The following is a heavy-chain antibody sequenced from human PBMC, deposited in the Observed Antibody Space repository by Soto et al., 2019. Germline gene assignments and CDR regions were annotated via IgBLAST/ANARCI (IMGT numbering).Heavy chain of an antibody. D-gene: IGHD3-3*01. CDR3: ARGQRFSDSFDP. V-gene: IGHV4-4*07. CDR1: GGAISGYY. J-gene: IGHJ5*02. Sequence: SETLSLTCTVSGGAISGYYWTWVRQPAGKGLEWIGRIYSSGGTKYNPSLKSRVDMSLDMSKNQFSLRLSSVTAADTAVYYCARGQRFSDSFDPWGQGTSVTVSS. CDR2: IYSSGGT.